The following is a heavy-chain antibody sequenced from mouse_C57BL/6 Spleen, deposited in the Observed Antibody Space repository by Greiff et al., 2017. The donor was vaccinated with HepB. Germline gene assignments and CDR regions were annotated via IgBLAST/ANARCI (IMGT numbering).Heavy chain of an antibody. V-gene: IGHV1-69*01. Sequence: VQLQQPGAELVMPGASVKLSCKASGYTFTSYWMHWVKQRPGQGLEWIGEIDPSDSYTNYNQKFKGKSTLTVDKSSSTAYMQLSSLTSEDSAVYYCARASSGTWFAYWGQGTLVTVSA. CDR2: IDPSDSYT. D-gene: IGHD3-1*01. CDR1: GYTFTSYW. CDR3: ARASSGTWFAY. J-gene: IGHJ3*01.